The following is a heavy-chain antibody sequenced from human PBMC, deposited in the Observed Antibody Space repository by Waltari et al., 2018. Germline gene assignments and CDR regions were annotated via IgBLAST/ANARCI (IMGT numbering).Heavy chain of an antibody. CDR3: ARETPSYYYDSSGYSGDAFDI. Sequence: QVHLQESGPGLVKPTETLSLTCTASGGSLSSYYWSWIRPPPGKGLGWIGYIYYSGSTNYNPSLKSRVTISVDTSKNQFSLKLSSVTAADTAVYYCARETPSYYYDSSGYSGDAFDIWGQGTMVTVSS. CDR1: GGSLSSYY. J-gene: IGHJ3*02. CDR2: IYYSGST. V-gene: IGHV4-59*01. D-gene: IGHD3-22*01.